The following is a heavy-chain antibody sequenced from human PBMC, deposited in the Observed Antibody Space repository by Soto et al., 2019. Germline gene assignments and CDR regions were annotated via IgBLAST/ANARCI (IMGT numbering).Heavy chain of an antibody. CDR2: MFPGDSDT. Sequence: PGECLKISCVGSGYTFSDYWIGWVRQMPGKGLEWMGTMFPGDSDTRYSPSFQGQVTISADKSINTAYVQWSSLKASDTAMYYCARAPPGRIGYNKFDYWGQGTLFTISS. J-gene: IGHJ4*02. V-gene: IGHV5-51*01. CDR3: ARAPPGRIGYNKFDY. CDR1: GYTFSDYW. D-gene: IGHD5-12*01.